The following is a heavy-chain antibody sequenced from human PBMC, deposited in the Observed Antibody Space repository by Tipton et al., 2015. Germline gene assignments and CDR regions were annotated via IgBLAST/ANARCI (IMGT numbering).Heavy chain of an antibody. D-gene: IGHD2-2*01. Sequence: SLRLSCAVSGFTFRTYAMNWVRQAPGKGLEWVAVISWDGRNKYYADSVKGRFTVSRDTSKNTLYLQMDSLGADDTAVYYCARDYCSVTSCYDYWGQGTLVTVST. CDR1: GFTFRTYA. CDR3: ARDYCSVTSCYDY. V-gene: IGHV3-30*03. J-gene: IGHJ4*02. CDR2: ISWDGRNK.